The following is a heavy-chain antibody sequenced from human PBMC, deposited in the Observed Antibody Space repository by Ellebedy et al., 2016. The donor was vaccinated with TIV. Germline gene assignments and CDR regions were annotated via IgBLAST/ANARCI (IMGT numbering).Heavy chain of an antibody. J-gene: IGHJ5*02. CDR2: IIPIFGTA. V-gene: IGHV1-69*13. CDR3: ARGCDMVRRGVPDNWFDP. D-gene: IGHD3-10*01. CDR1: GGTFSSYA. Sequence: ASVKVSCKASGGTFSSYAISWVRQAPGQGLEWMGGIIPIFGTANYAQKFQGRVTTTADESTSTAYMELSSLRSEDTAVYYCARGCDMVRRGVPDNWFDPWGQGTLVTVSS.